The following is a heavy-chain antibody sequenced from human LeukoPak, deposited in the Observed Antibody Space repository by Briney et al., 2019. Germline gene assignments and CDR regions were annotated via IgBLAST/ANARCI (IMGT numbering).Heavy chain of an antibody. J-gene: IGHJ4*02. CDR1: GFTFTSSA. Sequence: SVKVSCKASGFTFTSSAVQWVRQAHGQRLEWIGWIVVGSGNTNYAQKFQERVTITRDMSTSTAYMELSSLRSEDTAVYYCAAGSGSSTLDFDYWGQGTLVTVSS. V-gene: IGHV1-58*01. CDR3: AAGSGSSTLDFDY. D-gene: IGHD1-26*01. CDR2: IVVGSGNT.